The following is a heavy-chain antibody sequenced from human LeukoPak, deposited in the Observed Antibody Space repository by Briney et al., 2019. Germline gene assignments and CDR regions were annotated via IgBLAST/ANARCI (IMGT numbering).Heavy chain of an antibody. D-gene: IGHD2-2*01. CDR2: INHSGST. V-gene: IGHV4-34*01. J-gene: IGHJ5*02. CDR1: GGSFSGYY. CDR3: ARGGQYCSSTSCYRGWFDP. Sequence: PSETLSLTCAVYGGSFSGYYWSWIRQPPGKGLEWIGEINHSGSTNYNPSLKSRVTISVDTSKNQFSLKLSSVTAADTAVYYCARGGQYCSSTSCYRGWFDPWGQGTLVTVSS.